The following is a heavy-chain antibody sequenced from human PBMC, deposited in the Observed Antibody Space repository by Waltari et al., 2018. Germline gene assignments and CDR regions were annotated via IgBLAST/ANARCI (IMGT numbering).Heavy chain of an antibody. J-gene: IGHJ4*02. CDR1: GFSFSDYY. D-gene: IGHD1-26*01. CDR2: SRNKANRYTR. Sequence: EVRLVESGGGLVQPGGSLRLSCAASGFSFSDYYMDWVRQAPGKGLGWVGRSRNKANRYTREYAASVKGRFTISRDDSSNILFLQMNSLKTDDTAIYYCARGDWEVLDFWGQGTLVTVSS. V-gene: IGHV3-72*01. CDR3: ARGDWEVLDF.